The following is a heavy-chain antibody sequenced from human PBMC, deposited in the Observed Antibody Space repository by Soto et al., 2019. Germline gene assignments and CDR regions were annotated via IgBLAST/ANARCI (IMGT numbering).Heavy chain of an antibody. CDR2: TSSDGGTK. CDR1: GFTFSRYS. D-gene: IGHD2-21*01. Sequence: QVHLMESGGGVVQPGGSLRLSYVTSGFTFSRYSMHWFRQAPGKGLEWVAFTSSDGGTKFYEDSVKGRFTVSGDKSKNTLYLQMNSLRPEDTAVYYCAREVVLTEWYFDNWGQGILVTVSS. CDR3: AREVVLTEWYFDN. V-gene: IGHV3-30-3*01. J-gene: IGHJ4*02.